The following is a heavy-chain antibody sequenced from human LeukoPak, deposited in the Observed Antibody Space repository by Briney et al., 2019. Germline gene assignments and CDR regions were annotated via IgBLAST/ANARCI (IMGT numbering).Heavy chain of an antibody. V-gene: IGHV3-33*01. CDR1: GFTFSSYG. J-gene: IGHJ3*02. CDR2: IWYDGSNK. D-gene: IGHD3-22*01. Sequence: GGSLRLSCAASGFTFSSYGMHWVRQAPGKGLEWVAVIWYDGSNKYYADSVKGRFTISRDNSKNTLYLQMNSLRAEDTAVYYCARRAAYYDSSGPSNIWGQGTVVTVSS. CDR3: ARRAAYYDSSGPSNI.